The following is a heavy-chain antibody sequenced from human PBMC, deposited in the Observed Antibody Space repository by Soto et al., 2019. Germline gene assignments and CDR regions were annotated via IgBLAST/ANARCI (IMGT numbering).Heavy chain of an antibody. V-gene: IGHV3-7*05. CDR1: GFTFSPYW. J-gene: IGHJ4*02. CDR3: AGGSGWISDS. D-gene: IGHD6-19*01. Sequence: EVQLVESGGGLVQPGGSLRLSCEVSGFTFSPYWMSWVRQAPGKGLQWVAIIKNEGGDEHYLEAVRGRFTISRDNAKKSLYLAMDSLRVEDTAVYYCAGGSGWISDSWGQGTLVTVSS. CDR2: IKNEGGDE.